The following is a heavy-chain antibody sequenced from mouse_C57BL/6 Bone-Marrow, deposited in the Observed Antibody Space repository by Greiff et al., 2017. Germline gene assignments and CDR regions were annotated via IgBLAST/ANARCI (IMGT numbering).Heavy chain of an antibody. CDR2: INPGSGGT. J-gene: IGHJ3*01. CDR3: ASPDGYPFAY. Sequence: QVQLKESGAELVRPGTSVKVSCKASGYAFTNYLIEWVKQRPGQGLEWIGVINPGSGGTNYNEKFKGKATLTADKSSSTAYMQLSSLTSEDSAVYFCASPDGYPFAYWGQGTLVTVSA. CDR1: GYAFTNYL. D-gene: IGHD2-3*01. V-gene: IGHV1-54*01.